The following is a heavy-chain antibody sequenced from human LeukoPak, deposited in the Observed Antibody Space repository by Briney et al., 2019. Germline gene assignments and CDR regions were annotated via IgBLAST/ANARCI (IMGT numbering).Heavy chain of an antibody. CDR2: IYPGDSDT. V-gene: IGHV5-51*01. Sequence: ASVKVSCKASGYTFTSYWIGWVRQMPGKGLEWMGIIYPGDSDTRYSPSFQGQVTISADKSISTAYLQWSSLKASDTAMYYCARHIGYGDYNPLDYWGQGTLVTVSS. CDR3: ARHIGYGDYNPLDY. CDR1: GYTFTSYW. D-gene: IGHD4-17*01. J-gene: IGHJ4*02.